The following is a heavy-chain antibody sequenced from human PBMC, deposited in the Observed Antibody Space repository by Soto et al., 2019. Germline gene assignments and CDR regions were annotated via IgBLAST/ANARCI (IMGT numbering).Heavy chain of an antibody. CDR2: INHSGST. CDR3: ARGRSSARGVIITIGPLFYFDY. V-gene: IGHV4-34*01. D-gene: IGHD3-10*01. Sequence: SETLSLTCAVYGGSFSGYYWSWIRQPPGKGLEWIGEINHSGSTNYNPSLKSRVTISVDTSKNQFSLKLSSVTAADTAVYYCARGRSSARGVIITIGPLFYFDYWGQGTLVTVSS. J-gene: IGHJ4*02. CDR1: GGSFSGYY.